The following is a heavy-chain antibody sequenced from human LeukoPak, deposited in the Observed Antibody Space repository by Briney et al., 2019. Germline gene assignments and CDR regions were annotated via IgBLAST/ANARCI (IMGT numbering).Heavy chain of an antibody. D-gene: IGHD6-13*01. V-gene: IGHV4-4*07. J-gene: IGHJ4*02. CDR2: NYSTGST. CDR3: ARQIASAGTAGFDF. CDR1: GGSISSYY. Sequence: SETLSLTCTVSGGSISSYYWSWIRQPAGEGLEWIGRNYSTGSTNCNPSLKSRVTMSVDTSKNQFSLRLRSVTAADTAVYYCARQIASAGTAGFDFWGQGALVTVSS.